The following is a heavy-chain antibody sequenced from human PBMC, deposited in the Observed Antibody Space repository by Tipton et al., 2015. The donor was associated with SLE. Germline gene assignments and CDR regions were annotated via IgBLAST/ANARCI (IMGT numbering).Heavy chain of an antibody. J-gene: IGHJ4*02. CDR3: ARAPGQLWPWDY. D-gene: IGHD5-18*01. CDR2: INHSGST. Sequence: LRLSCAVYGGSFSGYYWSWIRQPPGKGLEWIGEINHSGSTNYNPSLKSRVTISVDTSKNQFSLKVSSVTAADTAVYYCARAPGQLWPWDYWGQGTLITVSS. V-gene: IGHV4-34*01. CDR1: GGSFSGYY.